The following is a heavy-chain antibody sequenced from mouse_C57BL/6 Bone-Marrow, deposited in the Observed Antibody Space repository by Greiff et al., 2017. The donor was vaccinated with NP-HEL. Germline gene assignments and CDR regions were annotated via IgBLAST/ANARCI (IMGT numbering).Heavy chain of an antibody. CDR2: IRLKSDNYAT. D-gene: IGHD4-1*01. CDR1: GFTFSNYW. Sequence: EVMLVESGGGLVQPGGSMKLSCVASGFTFSNYWMNWVRQSPEKGLEWVAQIRLKSDNYATHYAESVKGRFTISRDDSKSSVYLQMNNLRAEDTGIYYCTGALLGPLFDYWGQGTTLTVSS. CDR3: TGALLGPLFDY. J-gene: IGHJ2*01. V-gene: IGHV6-3*01.